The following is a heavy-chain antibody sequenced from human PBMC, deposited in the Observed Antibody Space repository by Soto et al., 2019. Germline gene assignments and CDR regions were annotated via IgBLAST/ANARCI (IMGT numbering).Heavy chain of an antibody. CDR2: INAGNGNT. J-gene: IGHJ6*02. CDR1: GYTFTSYA. Sequence: ASVKVSCKASGYTFTSYAMHWVRQAPGQRLEWMGWINAGNGNTKYSQKFQGRVTITRDTSASTAYMELSSLRSEDTAVYYCARGGSRYYYYGMDVWGQGTTVTGSS. V-gene: IGHV1-3*01. D-gene: IGHD1-26*01. CDR3: ARGGSRYYYYGMDV.